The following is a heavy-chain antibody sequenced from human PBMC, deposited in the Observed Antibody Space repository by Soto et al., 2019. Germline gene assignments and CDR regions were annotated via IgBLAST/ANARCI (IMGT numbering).Heavy chain of an antibody. D-gene: IGHD1-1*01. CDR1: GFTFSSYA. J-gene: IGHJ6*02. CDR2: ISGSGGST. V-gene: IGHV3-23*01. CDR3: AKESNRNLHYYYYGMDV. Sequence: GGSLRLSCAASGFTFSSYAMSWVRQAPGKGLEWVSAISGSGGSTYYADSVKGRFTISRDNSKNTLYLQMNSLRAEDTAVYYCAKESNRNLHYYYYGMDVWGQGTTVTVSS.